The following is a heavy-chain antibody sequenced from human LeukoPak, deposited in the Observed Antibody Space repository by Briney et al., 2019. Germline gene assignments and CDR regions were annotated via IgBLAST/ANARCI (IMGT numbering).Heavy chain of an antibody. V-gene: IGHV4-34*01. D-gene: IGHD6-19*01. Sequence: SGTLSLTCAVYGGSFSGYYWSWIRQPPGKGLEWIGEINHSGSTNYSPSLKSRVTISVDTSKNQFSLKLSSVTAAHTAVYYCAGGQWLPIDYWGQGTLVTVSS. CDR1: GGSFSGYY. J-gene: IGHJ4*02. CDR2: INHSGST. CDR3: AGGQWLPIDY.